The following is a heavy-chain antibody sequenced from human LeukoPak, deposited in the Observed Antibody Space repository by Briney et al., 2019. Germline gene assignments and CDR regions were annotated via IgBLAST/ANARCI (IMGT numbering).Heavy chain of an antibody. CDR2: IIPIFGTA. CDR1: GGTFSSYA. J-gene: IGHJ3*02. Sequence: SVKVSCKASGGTFSSYAISWVRQAPGQGLEWMGGIIPIFGTANYAQKFQGRVTITTDESTSTAYMELSSLRSEDTAVYYCARGTSLRDSDAFDTWGQGTMVTVSS. D-gene: IGHD1-14*01. V-gene: IGHV1-69*05. CDR3: ARGTSLRDSDAFDT.